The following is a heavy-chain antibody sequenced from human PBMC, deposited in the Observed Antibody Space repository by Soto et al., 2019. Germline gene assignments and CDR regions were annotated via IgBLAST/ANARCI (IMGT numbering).Heavy chain of an antibody. Sequence: SETLSLTCTVSGGSISSGDYYWSWIRQPPGKGLEWIGYIYYSGSTYYNPSLKSRVTISVDTSKNQFSLKLSSVTAADTAVYYCARVVYNPTYYDFWSGYPDNWFDPWGQGTLVTGSS. CDR3: ARVVYNPTYYDFWSGYPDNWFDP. D-gene: IGHD3-3*01. V-gene: IGHV4-30-4*01. CDR1: GGSISSGDYY. CDR2: IYYSGST. J-gene: IGHJ5*02.